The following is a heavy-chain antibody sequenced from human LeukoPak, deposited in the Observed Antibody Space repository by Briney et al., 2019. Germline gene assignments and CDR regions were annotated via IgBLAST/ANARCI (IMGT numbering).Heavy chain of an antibody. Sequence: PSETLSLTCTVSGGSIRSVGYHWTWIRQHPGKGLEWLGFIYYKGNTEYNPSLKGRLTISIDTSKNQFFLNLNSVTAADTAVYFCARDGAGFDGSGSDLDSWGQGTLVTVSS. CDR2: IYYKGNT. J-gene: IGHJ4*02. CDR3: ARDGAGFDGSGSDLDS. D-gene: IGHD3-10*01. V-gene: IGHV4-31*03. CDR1: GGSIRSVGYH.